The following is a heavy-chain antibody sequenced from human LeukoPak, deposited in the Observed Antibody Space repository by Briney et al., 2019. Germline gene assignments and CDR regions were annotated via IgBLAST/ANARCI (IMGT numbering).Heavy chain of an antibody. J-gene: IGHJ3*01. V-gene: IGHV1-2*02. Sequence: ASVKVSCKASGYTFTGYYMRWVRQAPGQGLEWMAWIDPKSGDTSYAQKFQGRITMTRDTSISTAYMDLSRLTSDDTAVYYCARTISGYPPLDLWGQGTMVTVSS. CDR1: GYTFTGYY. D-gene: IGHD5-12*01. CDR3: ARTISGYPPLDL. CDR2: IDPKSGDT.